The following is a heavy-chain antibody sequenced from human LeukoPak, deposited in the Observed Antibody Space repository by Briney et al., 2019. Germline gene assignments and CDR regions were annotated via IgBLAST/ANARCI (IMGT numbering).Heavy chain of an antibody. CDR2: ISGSGGST. J-gene: IGHJ4*02. V-gene: IGHV3-23*01. CDR3: AKIGYYYDSSGYYDY. D-gene: IGHD3-22*01. Sequence: GGSLRLSCAASGFLFSDYAMSWVRQAPGKGLEWVSAISGSGGSTYYADSVKGRLTISRNNSKNTLYLQMNSLRAEDTAVYYCAKIGYYYDSSGYYDYWGQGTLVTVSS. CDR1: GFLFSDYA.